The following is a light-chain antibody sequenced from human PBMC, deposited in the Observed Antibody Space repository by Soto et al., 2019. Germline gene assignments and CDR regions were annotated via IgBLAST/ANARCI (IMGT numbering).Light chain of an antibody. CDR1: QGISLY. CDR3: QQYNSYPRT. J-gene: IGKJ1*01. CDR2: AAS. V-gene: IGKV1-16*02. Sequence: DIQMTQSPSSLSASVGDRVTITCRASQGISLYFAWFQQQPGKAPTSLIYAASSLQSGVPSKFSGSGTGTDFTLTISSLQPEDFATYYCQQYNSYPRTFGQGTKVDIK.